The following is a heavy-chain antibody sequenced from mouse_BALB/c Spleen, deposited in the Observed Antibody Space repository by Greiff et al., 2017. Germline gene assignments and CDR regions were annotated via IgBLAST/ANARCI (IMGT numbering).Heavy chain of an antibody. CDR3: ARGGNYDAMDY. D-gene: IGHD2-1*01. V-gene: IGHV5-12-2*01. CDR2: ISNGGGST. J-gene: IGHJ4*01. CDR1: GFTFSSYT. Sequence: EVKVVESGGGLVQPEGSLKLSCAASGFTFSSYTMSWVRQTPEKRLEWVAYISNGGGSTYYPDTVKGRFTISRDNAKNTLYLQMSSLKSEDTAMYYCARGGNYDAMDYWGQGTSVTVSS.